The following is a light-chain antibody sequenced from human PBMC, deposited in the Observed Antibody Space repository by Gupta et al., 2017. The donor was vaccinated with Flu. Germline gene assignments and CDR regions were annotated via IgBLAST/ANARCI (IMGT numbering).Light chain of an antibody. J-gene: IGKJ4*01. CDR2: GAS. CDR3: QQYNNWPPLT. CDR1: QSIAVNN. V-gene: IGKV3-15*01. Sequence: EIVMTQSPATLSVSPGERATLFCRASQSIAVNNLAWYQQKPGQAPRLLIYGASVRATGVPARFSGSGSGREFTLTISSLQSEDFAVYYCQQYNNWPPLTFGGGTKVEIK.